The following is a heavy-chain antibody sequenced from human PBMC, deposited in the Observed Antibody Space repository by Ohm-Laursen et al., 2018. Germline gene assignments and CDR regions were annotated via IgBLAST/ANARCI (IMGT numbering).Heavy chain of an antibody. CDR2: LSYDGSNK. CDR1: GFTFSSYG. V-gene: IGHV3-30*03. Sequence: SLRLSCAASGFTFSSYGMHWVRQAPGKGLEWVAVLSYDGSNKYYADSVKGRFTISRDNSKNTLYLQMNSLRAEDTAVYYCARGLSLGFTGNFWFDPWGQGTLVTVSS. D-gene: IGHD3-16*01. J-gene: IGHJ5*02. CDR3: ARGLSLGFTGNFWFDP.